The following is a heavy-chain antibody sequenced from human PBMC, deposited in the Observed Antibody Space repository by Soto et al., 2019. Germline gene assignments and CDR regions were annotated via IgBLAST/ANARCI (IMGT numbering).Heavy chain of an antibody. J-gene: IGHJ4*02. Sequence: SETLSLTCTGSGAAINPTGHHWGWIRHSPGKGLEWIGSISYSGSAFHNPSLESRVTISVDTSKNQISLKLRSVTAADTSVYFCARHVVVTNDGGHYFDYWGRGTLVTVSS. CDR2: ISYSGSA. D-gene: IGHD2-21*02. CDR1: GAAINPTGHH. CDR3: ARHVVVTNDGGHYFDY. V-gene: IGHV4-39*01.